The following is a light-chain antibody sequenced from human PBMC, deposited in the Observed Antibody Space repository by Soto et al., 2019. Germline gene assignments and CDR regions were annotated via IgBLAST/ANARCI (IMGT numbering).Light chain of an antibody. CDR3: SSYTSSNSVV. CDR2: DVS. V-gene: IGLV2-14*01. CDR1: SNDVGDYNY. J-gene: IGLJ3*02. Sequence: QSALTQPASVSGSPGQSITISCTGTSNDVGDYNYVSWYQLHPGKAPKLMIYDVSSRPSGVSDRFSGSKFGNTASLTVSGLQAEDEADYYYSSYTSSNSVVFGGGTKLTVL.